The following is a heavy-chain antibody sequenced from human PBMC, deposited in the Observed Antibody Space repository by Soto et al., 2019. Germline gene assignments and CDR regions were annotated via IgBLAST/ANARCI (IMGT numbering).Heavy chain of an antibody. V-gene: IGHV3-15*01. CDR1: GFTFNNAW. J-gene: IGHJ5*02. CDR2: IKSKADGGST. CDR3: TTHYGANSGAS. Sequence: GGSLRLSCVVSGFTFNNAWMNWVRQAPGKGLEWVGRIKSKADGGSTDFAAPVRGRFTISRDDSKDTLYLQMNSLKTEDTAVYYCTTHYGANSGASWGQGTLVTVSS. D-gene: IGHD4-17*01.